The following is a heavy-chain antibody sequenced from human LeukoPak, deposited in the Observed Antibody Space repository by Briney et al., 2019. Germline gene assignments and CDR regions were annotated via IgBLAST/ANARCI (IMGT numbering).Heavy chain of an antibody. CDR2: MNPNSGNT. J-gene: IGHJ5*02. CDR1: GYTFTSYD. CDR3: ARLNWDDGEVSGFDQ. Sequence: ASVKVSCKASGYTFTSYDINWVRQATGQGLEWMGWMNPNSGNTGYAQKFQGRVTMTRNTSISTAYMELSSLRSEDTAVYYCARLNWDDGEVSGFDQWGQGILVTVSS. D-gene: IGHD1-26*01. V-gene: IGHV1-8*01.